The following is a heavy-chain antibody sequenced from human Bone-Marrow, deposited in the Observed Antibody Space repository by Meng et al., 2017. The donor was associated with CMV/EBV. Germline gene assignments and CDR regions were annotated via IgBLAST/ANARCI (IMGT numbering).Heavy chain of an antibody. Sequence: QVQQQQWGAGLLKPSEPLSLTCAVYGWSFSGYYWSWIRQPPGKGLEWIGEINHSGSTNYNPSLKSRVTISVDTSKNQFSLKLSSVTAADTAVYYCARGVDYYDSSGYYYWGQGTLVTVSS. D-gene: IGHD3-22*01. V-gene: IGHV4-34*01. J-gene: IGHJ4*02. CDR1: GWSFSGYY. CDR3: ARGVDYYDSSGYYY. CDR2: INHSGST.